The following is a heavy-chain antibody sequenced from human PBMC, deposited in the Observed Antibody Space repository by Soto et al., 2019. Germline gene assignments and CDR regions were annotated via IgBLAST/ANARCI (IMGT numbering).Heavy chain of an antibody. Sequence: EVKLVESGGGLVQPGGSLRLSCAASGFTFSNYWMYWVRQAPGKGLVWVSRINSDGSVSSYADSVKGRLTISRDNVKNTLYLQMNSLRVEDTAVYYCARGECVCGTGYSLAGSFYYYMDVWGKGTTVTVFS. CDR3: ARGECVCGTGYSLAGSFYYYMDV. CDR2: INSDGSVS. J-gene: IGHJ6*03. CDR1: GFTFSNYW. V-gene: IGHV3-74*01. D-gene: IGHD2-15*01.